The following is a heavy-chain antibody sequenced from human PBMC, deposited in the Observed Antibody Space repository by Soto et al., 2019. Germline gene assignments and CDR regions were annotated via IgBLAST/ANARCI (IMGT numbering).Heavy chain of an antibody. CDR3: AREWAEWLPGALFDY. V-gene: IGHV4-31*03. CDR2: IYYSGST. D-gene: IGHD6-19*01. Sequence: QVQLQESGPGLVKPSQTLSLTCTVSGGSISSGGYYWSWIRQHPGKGLEWIGYIYYSGSTYYNPSLQSRVTISVDTSKNQFSLKLSSVTAADTAVYYCAREWAEWLPGALFDYWGQGTLVTVSS. CDR1: GGSISSGGYY. J-gene: IGHJ4*02.